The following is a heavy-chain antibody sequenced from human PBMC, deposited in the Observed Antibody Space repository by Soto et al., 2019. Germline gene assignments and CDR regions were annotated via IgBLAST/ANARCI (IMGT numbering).Heavy chain of an antibody. Sequence: GGSLRLSCAASGFTFSTHAMTWVRQAPGKGLEWVSSIDGSGQTTYYADSVKGRFTISRDNSKNTLYLQVNSLRAEDTATYFCAKGNTWYNFDYWGQGTLVKVSS. D-gene: IGHD6-13*01. CDR2: IDGSGQTT. J-gene: IGHJ4*02. CDR3: AKGNTWYNFDY. V-gene: IGHV3-23*01. CDR1: GFTFSTHA.